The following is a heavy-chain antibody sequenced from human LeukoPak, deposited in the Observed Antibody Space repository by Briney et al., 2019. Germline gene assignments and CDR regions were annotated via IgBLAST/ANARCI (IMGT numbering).Heavy chain of an antibody. Sequence: SQTLSLTCAISGDSVSSSASWNWIRQSPSRGLELLGRTYYRYKWSSDYATSVKSRITINADTSKNQFSLQLSSVIPEDTAVYYCARDADSSNEWGPFDPWGQGTLVTVSS. V-gene: IGHV6-1*01. J-gene: IGHJ5*02. D-gene: IGHD1-1*01. CDR2: TYYRYKWSS. CDR1: GDSVSSSAS. CDR3: ARDADSSNEWGPFDP.